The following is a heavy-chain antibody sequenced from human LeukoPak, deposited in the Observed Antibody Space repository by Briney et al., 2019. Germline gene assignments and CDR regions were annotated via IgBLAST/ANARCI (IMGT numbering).Heavy chain of an antibody. Sequence: GESLKISCKGSGYSFTSYWIGWVRQMPGKGLEWMGIIYPGDSDTRYSPSFQGQVTISADKSISTAYLQWSSLKASDTAMYYCARHPYGDPFRYYYYMDVWGKGTTVTISS. J-gene: IGHJ6*03. CDR1: GYSFTSYW. CDR3: ARHPYGDPFRYYYYMDV. V-gene: IGHV5-51*01. D-gene: IGHD4-17*01. CDR2: IYPGDSDT.